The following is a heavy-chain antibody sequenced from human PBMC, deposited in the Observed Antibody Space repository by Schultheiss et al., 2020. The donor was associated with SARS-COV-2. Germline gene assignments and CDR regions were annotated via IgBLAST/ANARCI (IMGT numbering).Heavy chain of an antibody. V-gene: IGHV4-61*08. J-gene: IGHJ5*02. CDR2: IYYSGST. D-gene: IGHD2-2*01. CDR1: GGSISSGDYY. CDR3: ARLYQLISVWFDP. Sequence: SETLSLTCTVSGGSISSGDYYWSWIRQPPGKGLEWIGYIYYSGSTNYNPSLKSRVTISVDTSKNQFSLKLSSVTAADTAVYYCARLYQLISVWFDPWGQGTLVTVSS.